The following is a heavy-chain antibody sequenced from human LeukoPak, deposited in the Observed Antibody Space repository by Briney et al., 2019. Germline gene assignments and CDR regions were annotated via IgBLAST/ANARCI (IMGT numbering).Heavy chain of an antibody. CDR1: GFTVSSNY. J-gene: IGHJ3*02. CDR3: ARDALDYGDYPGAFDI. D-gene: IGHD4-17*01. CDR2: IYSGGST. Sequence: GGSLRLSCAASGFTVSSNYMSWVRQAPGKGLEWVSVIYSGGSTYYADSVKGRFTISRDNSKNTLYLQMNSPRAEDTAVYYCARDALDYGDYPGAFDIWGQGTMVTVSS. V-gene: IGHV3-53*01.